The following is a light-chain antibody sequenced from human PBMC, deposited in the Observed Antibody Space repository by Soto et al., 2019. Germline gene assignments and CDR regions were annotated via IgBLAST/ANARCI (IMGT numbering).Light chain of an antibody. J-gene: IGKJ1*01. CDR3: QQYGSSPPWT. CDR2: GAS. CDR1: QSVSSSF. Sequence: EIVLTQSPGTLSLSPGERATLSCRASQSVSSSFLAWYQQKPGQAPRLLIYGASIRATGIPDRLSGSGSGTDFTLTISRLEPEDFAVYYCQQYGSSPPWTFGQGTKVEIK. V-gene: IGKV3-20*01.